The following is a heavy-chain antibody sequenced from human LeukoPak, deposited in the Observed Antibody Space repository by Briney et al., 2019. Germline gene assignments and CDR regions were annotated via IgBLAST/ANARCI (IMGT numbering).Heavy chain of an antibody. CDR1: GFAFNSYA. V-gene: IGHV3-23*01. Sequence: PGGSLRLSCAASGFAFNSYAMNWVRLAPGKGLEWVSIISADGGSAYYADSVKGRFTISRDTSKNTLFLQINSLRADDTAVYYCAKDHYYSGSGTFFAAFHIWGQGTMVTVSS. CDR3: AKDHYYSGSGTFFAAFHI. CDR2: ISADGGSA. J-gene: IGHJ3*02. D-gene: IGHD3-10*01.